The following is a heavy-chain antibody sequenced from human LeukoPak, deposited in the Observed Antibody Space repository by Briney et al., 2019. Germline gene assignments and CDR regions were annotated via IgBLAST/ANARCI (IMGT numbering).Heavy chain of an antibody. Sequence: GGSLRLSCAASGFTFSSYAMSWVRQAPGKGREWVSAICGSSGSTYYADSVKGRFTISRDNYKNTLYLQMNSLRAEDTAVYYCAKDLTMVRGDDPWGQGTLVTVSS. D-gene: IGHD3-10*01. J-gene: IGHJ5*02. V-gene: IGHV3-23*01. CDR1: GFTFSSYA. CDR2: ICGSSGST. CDR3: AKDLTMVRGDDP.